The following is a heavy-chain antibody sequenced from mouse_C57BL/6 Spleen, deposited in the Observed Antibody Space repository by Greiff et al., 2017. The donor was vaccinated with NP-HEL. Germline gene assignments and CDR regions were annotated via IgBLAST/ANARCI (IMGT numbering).Heavy chain of an antibody. Sequence: EVQVVESGGDLVKPGGSLKLSCAASGFTFSSYGMSWVRQTPDKRLEWVATISSGGSYTYYPDSVKGRFTISRDNAKNTLYLQMSSLKSEDTAMYYCARRGYDYDSWFAYWGQGTLVTVSA. CDR1: GFTFSSYG. D-gene: IGHD2-4*01. V-gene: IGHV5-6*01. CDR2: ISSGGSYT. CDR3: ARRGYDYDSWFAY. J-gene: IGHJ3*01.